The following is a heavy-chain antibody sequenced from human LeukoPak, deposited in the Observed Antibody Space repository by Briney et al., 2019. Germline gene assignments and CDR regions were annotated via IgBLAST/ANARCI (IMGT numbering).Heavy chain of an antibody. Sequence: PSETLSLTCTVPGDSISSDTYYWNWIRQSAGKGLEWIGRIYTSGDTYYNPSLKSRVTISVDTSKNQFSLKLTSVTAADAAMYYCAREYRSGYFHVHDAFDMWGQGTMVIVSS. CDR3: AREYRSGYFHVHDAFDM. J-gene: IGHJ3*02. CDR2: IYTSGDT. CDR1: GDSISSDTYY. D-gene: IGHD3-22*01. V-gene: IGHV4-61*02.